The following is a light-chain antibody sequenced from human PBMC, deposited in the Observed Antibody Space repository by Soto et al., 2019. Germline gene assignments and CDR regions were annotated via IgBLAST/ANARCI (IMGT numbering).Light chain of an antibody. CDR3: EQSYSVSLT. Sequence: DIQMTQSPSSLSISVGDRVTITCRSSHDIGNHLNWYQQKQGKAPQLLLYSAFTLQSWVPSRFSGTGPGPAITLTITSLQPQDSATYFCEQSYSVSLTFGGGTKVEV. V-gene: IGKV1-39*01. CDR2: SAF. J-gene: IGKJ4*01. CDR1: HDIGNH.